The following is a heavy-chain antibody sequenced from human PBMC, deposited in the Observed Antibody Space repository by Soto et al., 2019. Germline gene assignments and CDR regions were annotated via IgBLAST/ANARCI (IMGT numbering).Heavy chain of an antibody. J-gene: IGHJ2*01. CDR3: ATGPWGPDCSRGSCYQNWYFEL. V-gene: IGHV4-34*01. CDR1: GGSFSGYY. Sequence: QVQLQQWGAGLLKPSETLSLTCAVYGGSFSGYYWSWIRQPPGKGLEWSGEINHRGSTNYNPSLKSGVPLSVDTAKHQVSLKLRSVTAADTAVYYCATGPWGPDCSRGSCYQNWYFELWGRGTLVTVSS. CDR2: INHRGST. D-gene: IGHD2-15*01.